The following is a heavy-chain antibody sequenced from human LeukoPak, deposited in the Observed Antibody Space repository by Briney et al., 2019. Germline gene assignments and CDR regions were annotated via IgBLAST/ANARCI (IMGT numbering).Heavy chain of an antibody. V-gene: IGHV3-23*01. J-gene: IGHJ6*03. Sequence: PGGSLRLSCAASGFTFSSYAMSWVRQAPGKGLEWVSAISGSGGSTYYADSVKGRYTISRDNSKNTLYLQMNSLKTEDTAVYYCARDGVVVPVRNYYYMDVWGKGTTVTVSS. D-gene: IGHD2-2*01. CDR3: ARDGVVVPVRNYYYMDV. CDR1: GFTFSSYA. CDR2: ISGSGGST.